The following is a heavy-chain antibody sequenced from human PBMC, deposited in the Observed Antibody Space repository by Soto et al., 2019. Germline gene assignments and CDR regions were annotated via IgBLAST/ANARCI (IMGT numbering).Heavy chain of an antibody. CDR2: ISKRGTTI. CDR1: GFTFSSYE. CDR3: GRQRDWMDY. J-gene: IGHJ4*02. V-gene: IGHV3-48*03. Sequence: PGGSLRLSCAASGFTFSSYEMNWVRQAPVKGLDWVSYISKRGTTIDYADSVKGRFTISRDNAKNSLVLHMHSLRAEDTAMKDGGRQRDWMDYWGQGTPVIGSS. D-gene: IGHD1-1*01.